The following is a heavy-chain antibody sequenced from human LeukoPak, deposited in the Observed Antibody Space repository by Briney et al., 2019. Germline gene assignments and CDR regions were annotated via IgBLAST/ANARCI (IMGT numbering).Heavy chain of an antibody. J-gene: IGHJ4*02. CDR2: ISTISSTI. Sequence: PAGSLRLSCAASGFTLSSYSMNWVRQAPGNGREWVSYISTISSTIYYAESVNGRFTISRDKAKLSLYLQMSSLRVEETAVYYCARDLGMVRGRSLDYWGQGTLVTVSS. D-gene: IGHD3-10*01. CDR3: ARDLGMVRGRSLDY. V-gene: IGHV3-48*01. CDR1: GFTLSSYS.